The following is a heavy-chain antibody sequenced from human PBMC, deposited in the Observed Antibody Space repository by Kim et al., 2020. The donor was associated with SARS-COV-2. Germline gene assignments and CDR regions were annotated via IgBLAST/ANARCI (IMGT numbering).Heavy chain of an antibody. J-gene: IGHJ6*02. D-gene: IGHD3-10*01. V-gene: IGHV3-23*01. Sequence: DSVKVRFTNSTDKSKNTLYLQMNNLRGEDTAVYYCAKGSGFDYYSGMDVWGQGTTVTVSS. CDR3: AKGSGFDYYSGMDV.